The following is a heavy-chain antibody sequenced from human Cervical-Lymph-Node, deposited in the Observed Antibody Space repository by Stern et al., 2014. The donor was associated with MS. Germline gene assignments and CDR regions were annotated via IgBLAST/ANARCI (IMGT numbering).Heavy chain of an antibody. D-gene: IGHD3-16*02. J-gene: IGHJ3*02. CDR3: ARGSLYGEDAFDI. V-gene: IGHV4-59*01. CDR2: IYYSGST. CDR1: GGSISSYY. Sequence: VHLVESGPGLVKPSETLSLTCTVSGGSISSYYWRWIRQPPGKGLEWIGYIYYSGSTNYNPSLKSRVTISVDTSKNQFSLKLSSVTAADTAVYYCARGSLYGEDAFDIWGQGTMVTVSS.